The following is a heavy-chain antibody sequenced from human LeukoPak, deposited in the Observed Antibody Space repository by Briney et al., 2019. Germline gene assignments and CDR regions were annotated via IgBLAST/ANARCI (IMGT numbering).Heavy chain of an antibody. Sequence: GGSLRLSCAASGFTFSSYWMHWVRQAPGKGLVWVSYISSSGSTIYYADSVKGRFTISRDNSKNTLYLQMNSLRAEDTAVYYCASDPAAGYYDSSGYSSHNDYWGQGTLVTVSS. CDR1: GFTFSSYW. D-gene: IGHD3-22*01. CDR2: ISSSGSTI. V-gene: IGHV3-48*01. CDR3: ASDPAAGYYDSSGYSSHNDY. J-gene: IGHJ4*02.